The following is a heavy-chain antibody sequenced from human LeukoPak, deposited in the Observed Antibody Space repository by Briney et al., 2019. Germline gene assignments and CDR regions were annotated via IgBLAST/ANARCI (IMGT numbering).Heavy chain of an antibody. Sequence: SETLSLTCTVSGGSISSGSYDCGWIRQPPGKGREWIGTIYHSGSTYYNPSLKSRVTISVDTSNNQVSIKLSSVTAADTAVYYCARIRGSGSYFPSFYNMEVWGTGTPVTVSS. CDR1: GGSISSGSYD. J-gene: IGHJ6*03. CDR3: ARIRGSGSYFPSFYNMEV. V-gene: IGHV4-39*01. CDR2: IYHSGST. D-gene: IGHD3-10*01.